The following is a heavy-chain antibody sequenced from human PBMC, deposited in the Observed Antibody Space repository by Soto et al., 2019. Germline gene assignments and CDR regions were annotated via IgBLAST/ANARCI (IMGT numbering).Heavy chain of an antibody. D-gene: IGHD3-16*01. CDR2: IIPIFGTA. CDR1: GGTFSSYA. J-gene: IGHJ6*02. Sequence: SVKVSCKASGGTFSSYAISWVRQAPGQGLEWMGGIIPIFGTANYAQKFQGRVTITADESTSTAYMELSSLRSEDTAVYYCARDLGPTVNYYYYGMDVWGQGTTVTVSS. CDR3: ARDLGPTVNYYYYGMDV. V-gene: IGHV1-69*13.